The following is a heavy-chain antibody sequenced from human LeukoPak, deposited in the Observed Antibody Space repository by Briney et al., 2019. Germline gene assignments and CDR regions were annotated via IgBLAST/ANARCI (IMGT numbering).Heavy chain of an antibody. CDR2: INPNTGGT. Sequence: WASVKVSCKASGYTFTGYYMHWVRQAPGQGLEWMGWINPNTGGTNYAQKFQGRVTMTRDTSISTAYMELSRVRSDDTAVYYCARDGDYGGEQLLGFDPWGQGTLVTVSS. D-gene: IGHD4-23*01. V-gene: IGHV1-2*02. CDR3: ARDGDYGGEQLLGFDP. J-gene: IGHJ5*02. CDR1: GYTFTGYY.